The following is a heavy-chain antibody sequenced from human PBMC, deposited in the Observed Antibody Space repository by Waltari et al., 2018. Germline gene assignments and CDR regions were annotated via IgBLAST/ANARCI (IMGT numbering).Heavy chain of an antibody. Sequence: EVQLVESGGGLVKPGGSLRLSCAASGFTFSSYSMNWVRQAPGKGLEWVSSISSSSSYIYYADSVKGRFTISRDNAKNSLYLQMNSLRAEDTAVYYCARDEAETIVGAILNRGAFDILGQGTMVTVSS. CDR1: GFTFSSYS. D-gene: IGHD1-26*01. CDR3: ARDEAETIVGAILNRGAFDI. J-gene: IGHJ3*02. V-gene: IGHV3-21*01. CDR2: ISSSSSYI.